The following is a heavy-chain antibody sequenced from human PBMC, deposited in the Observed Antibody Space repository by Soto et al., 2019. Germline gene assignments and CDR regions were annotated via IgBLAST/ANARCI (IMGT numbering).Heavy chain of an antibody. CDR1: GGSVSSGGYY. J-gene: IGHJ4*02. D-gene: IGHD3-22*01. Sequence: PSETLSLTCTVSGGSVSSGGYYWSWIRQHPGKGLEWIGYIYYSGSTYYNPSLKSRVTISVDTSKNQFSLKLSSVTAADTAVYYCARVRGYYDSTGYLYYFDYWGQGALVTVSS. CDR2: IYYSGST. CDR3: ARVRGYYDSTGYLYYFDY. V-gene: IGHV4-31*03.